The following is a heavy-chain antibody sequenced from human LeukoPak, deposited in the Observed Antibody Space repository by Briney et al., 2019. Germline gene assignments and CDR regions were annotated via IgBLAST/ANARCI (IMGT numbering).Heavy chain of an antibody. V-gene: IGHV4-34*01. Sequence: SETLSLTCTVYGGSFRGYYWSWIRQPPGKGLEWIGEINHSGSTNYNPSLKSRVTISVDTSKNQFSLKLSSVTAADTAVYYCARQRRVRGAKEVYYYYYYYMDVWGKGTTVTISS. CDR2: INHSGST. J-gene: IGHJ6*03. D-gene: IGHD3-10*01. CDR1: GGSFRGYY. CDR3: ARQRRVRGAKEVYYYYYYYMDV.